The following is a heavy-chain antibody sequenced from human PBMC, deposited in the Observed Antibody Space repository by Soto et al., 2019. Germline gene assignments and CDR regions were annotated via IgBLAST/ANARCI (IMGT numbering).Heavy chain of an antibody. Sequence: QVQLVESGGGVVQPGRSLRLSCAASGFTFSSYGMHWVRQAPGKGLEWVAVIWYDGSNKYYADSVKGRFTISRDNSKXXLXXQTNSLRAGDTAVYYCARDGYCSGGSCYSVPVFDYWGQGTLVTVSS. CDR1: GFTFSSYG. CDR3: ARDGYCSGGSCYSVPVFDY. V-gene: IGHV3-33*01. J-gene: IGHJ4*02. D-gene: IGHD2-15*01. CDR2: IWYDGSNK.